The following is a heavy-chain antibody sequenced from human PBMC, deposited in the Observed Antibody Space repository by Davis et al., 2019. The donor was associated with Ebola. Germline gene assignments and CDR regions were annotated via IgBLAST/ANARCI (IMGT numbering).Heavy chain of an antibody. Sequence: GESLKISCVVSGFSFSDYYVNWFRQAPGQGLEWLAIIYSGGKTSYSDGVKDRFTISRDDSKNTLYLQTNNLRVDDTAVYYCARPGRSNWYWYTDLDVWGQGTTVTVSS. D-gene: IGHD6-13*01. CDR2: IYSGGKT. CDR3: ARPGRSNWYWYTDLDV. J-gene: IGHJ6*02. V-gene: IGHV3-53*01. CDR1: GFSFSDYY.